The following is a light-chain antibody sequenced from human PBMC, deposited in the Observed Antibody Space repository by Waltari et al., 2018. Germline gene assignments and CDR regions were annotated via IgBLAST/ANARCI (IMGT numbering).Light chain of an antibody. CDR1: QSVSSN. CDR2: GAS. Sequence: EIVMTQSPATLSVSPGERATLSCRASQSVSSNLAWYQQKPGQAPRLLIYGASTRATGVPARLSGSGSGTEYTLTISSLQSEDFAVYYCHHYNNWPLTFGGGTKVEIK. CDR3: HHYNNWPLT. J-gene: IGKJ4*01. V-gene: IGKV3-15*01.